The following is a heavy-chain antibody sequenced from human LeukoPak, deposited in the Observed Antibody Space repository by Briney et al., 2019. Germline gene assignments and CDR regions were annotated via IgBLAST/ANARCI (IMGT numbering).Heavy chain of an antibody. V-gene: IGHV1-69*06. CDR2: IMPISGTA. D-gene: IGHD6-13*01. CDR3: ARVTGYRIEDYFDY. CDR1: GGTFSSYD. J-gene: IGHJ4*02. Sequence: SVKVSCKASGGTFSSYDISWVRQAPGQGLEWMGGIMPISGTANYAQKFQGRVTITADKPTNTAYMELSSLRSEDTAVYYCARVTGYRIEDYFDYWGQGTLVTVSS.